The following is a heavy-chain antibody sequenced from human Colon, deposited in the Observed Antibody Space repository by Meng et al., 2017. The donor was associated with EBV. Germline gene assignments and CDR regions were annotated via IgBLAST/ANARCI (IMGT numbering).Heavy chain of an antibody. V-gene: IGHV1-18*01. D-gene: IGHD1-26*01. Sequence: QGQLVQSGGEVKKHGASVKVSCKASGYTFTNYGITWVRQAPGQGLEWMGWISAYNGNTNYAQTLQGRLTMTTDTSTSTAYMELRSLRSDDTAVYYCARVEVGITSRDYWGQGTLVTVSS. CDR2: ISAYNGNT. J-gene: IGHJ4*02. CDR3: ARVEVGITSRDY. CDR1: GYTFTNYG.